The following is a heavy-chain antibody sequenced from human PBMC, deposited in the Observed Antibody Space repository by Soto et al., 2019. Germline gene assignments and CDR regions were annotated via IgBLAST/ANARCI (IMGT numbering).Heavy chain of an antibody. D-gene: IGHD5-18*01. Sequence: SGPTLVNPTPTLTLTFTFSGFSLITSGLGVGWIRQPPGKALEWLALIYWDDDKRYSPSLKSRLTITKDTSKNQVVLTMTNMDPVDTATYYCAHKYRYGNHFDYWGQGTLVTVSS. CDR2: IYWDDDK. V-gene: IGHV2-5*02. J-gene: IGHJ4*02. CDR3: AHKYRYGNHFDY. CDR1: GFSLITSGLG.